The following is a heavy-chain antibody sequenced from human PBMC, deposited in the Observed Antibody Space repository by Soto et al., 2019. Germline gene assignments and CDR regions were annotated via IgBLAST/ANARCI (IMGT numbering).Heavy chain of an antibody. V-gene: IGHV3-23*01. CDR3: ALDYYGSGSYPNDAFDI. Sequence: EVQLLESGGGLVQPGGSLRLSCAASGFTFSSSGMSWVRQAPGKRLEWVSAISGSGGSPYYADSVKGRFTISRDNYKKTLYLQMNSLRAEDMAVYYCALDYYGSGSYPNDAFDIWGQGTMVTVSS. CDR1: GFTFSSSG. D-gene: IGHD3-10*01. CDR2: ISGSGGSP. J-gene: IGHJ3*02.